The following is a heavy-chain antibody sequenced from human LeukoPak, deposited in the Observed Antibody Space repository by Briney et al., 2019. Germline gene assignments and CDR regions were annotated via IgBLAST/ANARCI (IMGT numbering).Heavy chain of an antibody. V-gene: IGHV4-39*07. D-gene: IGHD3-10*01. CDR2: IYYSGNT. Sequence: PSETLSLTCTVSGDSISTSNSYWGWIRQPPGKGLEWIGSIYYSGNTYYNASLKSRVTISVDTSKNQFSLKLSSVTAADTAVYYCARAKAMVRGVMYYYYYMDVWGKGTTVTISS. CDR1: GDSISTSNSY. J-gene: IGHJ6*03. CDR3: ARAKAMVRGVMYYYYYMDV.